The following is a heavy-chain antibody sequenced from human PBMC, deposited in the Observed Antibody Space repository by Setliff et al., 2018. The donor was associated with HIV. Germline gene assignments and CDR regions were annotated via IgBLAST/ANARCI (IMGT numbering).Heavy chain of an antibody. CDR1: GFSFSTYG. Sequence: GGSLRLSCAASGFSFSTYGMHWVRQAPGKGLEWVAVISYDGSNKYYADSVKGRFTISRDNSKNTLFLQINSLRGDDTAVYYCGKDPYSSSHYHYYMDVWGKGTTVTVSS. D-gene: IGHD6-13*01. CDR3: GKDPYSSSHYHYYMDV. V-gene: IGHV3-30*18. CDR2: ISYDGSNK. J-gene: IGHJ6*03.